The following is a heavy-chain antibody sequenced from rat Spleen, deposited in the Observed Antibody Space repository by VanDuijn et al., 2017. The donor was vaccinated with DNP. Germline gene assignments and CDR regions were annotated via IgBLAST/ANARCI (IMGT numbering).Heavy chain of an antibody. CDR2: ISTGGSRT. CDR3: ARQGVIYAMDA. V-gene: IGHV5-25*01. Sequence: EVQLVESGGGLVQPGRSLKLSCAASGFTFSNFYMAWVRQAPKKGLEWVATISTGGSRTYVPDSVKGRFTISRDNAESSLYLQMNSLKSEDTATYYCARQGVIYAMDAWGQVTSVTVSS. CDR1: GFTFSNFY. J-gene: IGHJ4*01.